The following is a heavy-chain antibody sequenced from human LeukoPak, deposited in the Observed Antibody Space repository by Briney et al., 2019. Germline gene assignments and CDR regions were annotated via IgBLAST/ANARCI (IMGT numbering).Heavy chain of an antibody. CDR2: ISSSSSYI. Sequence: PGGSLRLSCAASGFTFSSYSMNWVRQAPGKGLEWASSISSSSSYISYADSVKGRFTVSRDSAKNSLYLQMNSLRAEDTAMYYCARDVSGYSYGLGDYWGQGTLVTVSS. J-gene: IGHJ4*02. D-gene: IGHD5-18*01. CDR1: GFTFSSYS. V-gene: IGHV3-21*01. CDR3: ARDVSGYSYGLGDY.